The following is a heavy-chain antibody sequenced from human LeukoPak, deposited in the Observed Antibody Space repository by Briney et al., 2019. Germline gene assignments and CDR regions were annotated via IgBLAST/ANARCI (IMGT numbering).Heavy chain of an antibody. CDR3: AKWGDYDILTGYYDSDY. CDR1: GFTFSNYA. D-gene: IGHD3-9*01. CDR2: IVGSGGST. J-gene: IGHJ4*02. Sequence: GGSLSLSCAASGFTFSNYAMSWVRQAPGKGLEWVSAIVGSGGSTYYADSVKGRFTIPRDNPKNTLYLQMNSLRAEDTAVYYCAKWGDYDILTGYYDSDYWGQGTLVTVSS. V-gene: IGHV3-23*01.